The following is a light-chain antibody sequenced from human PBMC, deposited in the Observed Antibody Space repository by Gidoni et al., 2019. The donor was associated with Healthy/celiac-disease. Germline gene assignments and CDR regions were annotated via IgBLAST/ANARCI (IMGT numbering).Light chain of an antibody. CDR3: QQYNNWPLYT. CDR1: QSVSSN. J-gene: IGKJ2*01. V-gene: IGKV3-15*01. CDR2: GAS. Sequence: EIVMTQSPSTLSVSPGERATLSCRASQSVSSNLAWYQQKPGQAPRLLIYGASTRATGIPARFSGSRSGPEFTLTISSLQSEDFAVYYCQQYNNWPLYTFGQXTKLEIK.